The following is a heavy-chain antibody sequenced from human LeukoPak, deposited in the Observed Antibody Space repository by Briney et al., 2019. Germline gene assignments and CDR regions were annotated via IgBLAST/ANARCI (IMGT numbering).Heavy chain of an antibody. CDR1: GYTFTGYY. CDR2: INPNSGGT. D-gene: IGHD2-2*01. Sequence: ASVKVSCKASGYTFTGYYMHWVRQAPGQGLEWMGRINPNSGGTNYAQKFQGRVTMTRDTSISTAYMELSRLRSDDTAVYYYARERPPLRPYCSSTSCYDSWFDPWGQGTLVTVSS. V-gene: IGHV1-2*06. CDR3: ARERPPLRPYCSSTSCYDSWFDP. J-gene: IGHJ5*02.